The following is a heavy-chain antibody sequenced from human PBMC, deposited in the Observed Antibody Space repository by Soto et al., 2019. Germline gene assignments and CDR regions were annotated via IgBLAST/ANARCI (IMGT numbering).Heavy chain of an antibody. J-gene: IGHJ4*02. CDR2: IHYSGSS. CDR3: ARRVATAKIREAFDY. V-gene: IGHV4-39*01. CDR1: GDSISRSGYF. Sequence: PSEPLSLTCTVSGDSISRSGYFWAWIRQTPEKGLEWIASIHYSGSSHYAPSLKSRVTISRDTSKNQFFLRLSSVTATDTAVYFCARRVATAKIREAFDYWGQGTLVTVSS. D-gene: IGHD3-3*01.